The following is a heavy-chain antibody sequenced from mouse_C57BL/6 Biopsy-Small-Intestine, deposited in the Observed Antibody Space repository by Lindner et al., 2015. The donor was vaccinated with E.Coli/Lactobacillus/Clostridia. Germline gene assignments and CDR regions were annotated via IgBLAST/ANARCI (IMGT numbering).Heavy chain of an antibody. V-gene: IGHV1-63*01. J-gene: IGHJ4*01. CDR3: ARSSSDAMDY. CDR2: IYPGGGYT. CDR1: GYTFTNYW. D-gene: IGHD3-2*02. Sequence: VQLQESGPELVKPGASVKISCKASGYTFTNYWIGWAKQRPGHGLEWIGDIYPGGGYTNYNEKFKGKATLTADKSSSTAYMQFSSLTSEDSAIYYCARSSSDAMDYWGQGTSVTVSS.